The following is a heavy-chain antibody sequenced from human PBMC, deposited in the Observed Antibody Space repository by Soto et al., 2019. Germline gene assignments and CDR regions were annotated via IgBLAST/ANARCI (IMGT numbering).Heavy chain of an antibody. CDR3: ARGRYGDY. D-gene: IGHD1-1*01. CDR2: ISAHNGNT. Sequence: QVHLVQSGAEVKKPGASVKVSCKASGYTFTSYGITWVRQAPGQGLEWMGWISAHNGNTDYAQKLQGRFIVTRDTSTSTAYMELRSLRSDDTAAYYCARGRYGDYWGQGALVTVSS. J-gene: IGHJ4*02. CDR1: GYTFTSYG. V-gene: IGHV1-18*01.